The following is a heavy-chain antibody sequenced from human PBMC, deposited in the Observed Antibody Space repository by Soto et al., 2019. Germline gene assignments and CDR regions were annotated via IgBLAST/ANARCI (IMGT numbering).Heavy chain of an antibody. CDR2: IYYSGST. CDR3: ARLILSWIQLWGDDACDI. CDR1: GGSISSSSYY. J-gene: IGHJ3*02. V-gene: IGHV4-39*01. Sequence: QLQLQESGPGLVKPSETLSLTCTVSGGSISSSSYYWGWIRQPPGKGLEWIGSIYYSGSTYYNPSLKSRVTISGATSKNQFSRKQSSVTAADTAVYYCARLILSWIQLWGDDACDIWGQGTMGTGSS. D-gene: IGHD5-18*01.